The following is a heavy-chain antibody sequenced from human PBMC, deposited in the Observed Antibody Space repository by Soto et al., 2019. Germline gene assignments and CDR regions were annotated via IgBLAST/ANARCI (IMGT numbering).Heavy chain of an antibody. D-gene: IGHD5-12*01. CDR2: ISYDGSNK. V-gene: IGHV3-30*18. CDR3: AKSNRPGYNDD. J-gene: IGHJ4*02. Sequence: QVQLVESGGGVVQPGRSLRLSCAASGFTFSSYGMHWVRQAPGKGLEWVAVISYDGSNKYYADSVKGRFTISRDNSKNTLYLRMNSLRAEDTAVYYCAKSNRPGYNDDWGQGTLVTVSS. CDR1: GFTFSSYG.